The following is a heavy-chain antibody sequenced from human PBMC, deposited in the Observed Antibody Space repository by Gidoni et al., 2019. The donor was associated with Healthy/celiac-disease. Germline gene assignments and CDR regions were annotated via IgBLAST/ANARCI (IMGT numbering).Heavy chain of an antibody. V-gene: IGHV3-23*01. J-gene: IGHJ5*02. CDR2: ISGSGGST. CDR1: GFTFSSYA. Sequence: EVQLLESGGGLVQPGGSLRLSCAAYGFTFSSYAMSWVRQAPGKGLEWVSAISGSGGSTYYADSVKGRFTISRDNSKNTLYLQMNSLRAEDTAVYYCAKGVTIFGVVPDNWFDPWGQGTLVTVSS. D-gene: IGHD3-3*01. CDR3: AKGVTIFGVVPDNWFDP.